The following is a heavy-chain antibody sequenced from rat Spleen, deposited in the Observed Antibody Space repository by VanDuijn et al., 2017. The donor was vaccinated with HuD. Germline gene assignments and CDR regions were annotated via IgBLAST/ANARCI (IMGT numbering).Heavy chain of an antibody. Sequence: EVQLVESGGGLVQPGRSLKLSCVASGFTFNNYWMTWIRQAPTKGLEWFASISPSGGSTYAPDSVKGRFTISRDNAKSSLYLQMNRLRSDDTATYYCTRSTRLGSYYSPFIDAWGQGASVTVSS. CDR2: ISPSGGST. CDR3: TRSTRLGSYYSPFIDA. J-gene: IGHJ4*01. D-gene: IGHD1-2*01. V-gene: IGHV5-31*01. CDR1: GFTFNNYW.